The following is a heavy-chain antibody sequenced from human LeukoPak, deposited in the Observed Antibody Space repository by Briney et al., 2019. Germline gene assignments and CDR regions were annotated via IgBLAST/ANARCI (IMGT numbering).Heavy chain of an antibody. CDR2: IYYSGST. D-gene: IGHD3-3*01. CDR1: GGSISSSSYY. J-gene: IGHJ6*02. CDR3: ARVGFLEWFFMDV. Sequence: SETLSLTCTVSGGSISSSSYYWGWIRQPPGKGLEWIGYIYYSGSTNYNPSLKSRVTISVDTSKNQFSLKLSSVTAADTAVYYCARVGFLEWFFMDVWGQGTTVTVSS. V-gene: IGHV4-61*05.